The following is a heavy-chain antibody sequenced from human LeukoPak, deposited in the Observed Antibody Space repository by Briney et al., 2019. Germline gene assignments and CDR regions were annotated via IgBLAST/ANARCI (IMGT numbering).Heavy chain of an antibody. V-gene: IGHV4-39*07. CDR2: IYYSGST. CDR3: ARDLRAAAGRLFDY. CDR1: GGSISSSSYY. Sequence: SSETLSLTCTASGGSISSSSYYWGWIRQPPGKGLEWIGSIYYSGSTYYNPSLKSRVTISVDTSKNQFSLKLSSVTAADTAVYYCARDLRAAAGRLFDYWGQGTLVTVSS. D-gene: IGHD6-13*01. J-gene: IGHJ4*02.